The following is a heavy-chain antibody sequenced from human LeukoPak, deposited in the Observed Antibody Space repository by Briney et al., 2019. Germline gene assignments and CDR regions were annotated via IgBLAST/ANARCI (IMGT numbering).Heavy chain of an antibody. V-gene: IGHV3-66*02. Sequence: GGSLRLSCAAFGFTVSSNYMSWVRQAPGKGLEWVSVIYSGGSTYYADSVKGRFTISRDNSKNTLYLQMNSLRAEDTAVYYCARDSDSSGYFTFDYWGQGTLVTVSS. CDR1: GFTVSSNY. J-gene: IGHJ4*02. CDR3: ARDSDSSGYFTFDY. D-gene: IGHD3-22*01. CDR2: IYSGGST.